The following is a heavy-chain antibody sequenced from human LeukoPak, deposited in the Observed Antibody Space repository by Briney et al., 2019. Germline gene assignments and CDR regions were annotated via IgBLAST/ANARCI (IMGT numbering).Heavy chain of an antibody. J-gene: IGHJ3*02. V-gene: IGHV3-21*01. CDR3: ARIRSFGDFWSGYGPNAFDI. Sequence: GGSLRLSCAASGFTFSSYSMNWVRQAPGKGLEWVSSIISSSSYIYYADSVKGRFTISRDNAKNSLYLQMNSLRAEDTAVYYCARIRSFGDFWSGYGPNAFDIWGQGTMVTVSS. CDR1: GFTFSSYS. D-gene: IGHD3-3*01. CDR2: IISSSSYI.